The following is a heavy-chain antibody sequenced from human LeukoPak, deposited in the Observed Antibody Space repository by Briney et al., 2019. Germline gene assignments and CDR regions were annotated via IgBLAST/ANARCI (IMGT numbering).Heavy chain of an antibody. CDR3: ARGTWDGDRTFDI. Sequence: GGSLRLSCAASGFTFSSYSMNWVRHAPGKGLEWISYISGTSSIIYYTPSVKGRFTISRDNGKSSLYLQMNSLRDDDTAVYFCARGTWDGDRTFDIWGQGAMVTVSS. CDR1: GFTFSSYS. J-gene: IGHJ3*02. CDR2: ISGTSSII. D-gene: IGHD1-1*01. V-gene: IGHV3-48*02.